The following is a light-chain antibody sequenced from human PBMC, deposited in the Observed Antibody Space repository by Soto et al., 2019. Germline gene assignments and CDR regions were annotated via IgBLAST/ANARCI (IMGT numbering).Light chain of an antibody. V-gene: IGLV2-14*01. CDR2: EVD. J-gene: IGLJ2*01. Sequence: QSALTQPASVSGSPGQSITISCTGTSSDVSDYNYVSWFQQHPGKAPKLVIFEVDNRPSGVSNRFSGSRTANTASLTISGVQAEDEADYYCSSYTSSTTVVVFGGGTKLTVL. CDR3: SSYTSSTTVVV. CDR1: SSDVSDYNY.